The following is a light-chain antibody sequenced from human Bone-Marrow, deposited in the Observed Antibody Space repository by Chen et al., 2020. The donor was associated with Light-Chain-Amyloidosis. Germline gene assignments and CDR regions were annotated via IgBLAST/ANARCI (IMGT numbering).Light chain of an antibody. CDR2: RDT. J-gene: IGLJ2*01. CDR3: QSADSSGTYEVI. CDR1: DLPTKY. Sequence: SYELTQPPSVSGSPGQTASLTCSGDDLPTKYAYWYQQKPGQAPVLVIHRDTERPSGISERFSGSSSGTTATLTISGVQAEDEADYHCQSADSSGTYEVIFGGGTKLTVL. V-gene: IGLV3-25*03.